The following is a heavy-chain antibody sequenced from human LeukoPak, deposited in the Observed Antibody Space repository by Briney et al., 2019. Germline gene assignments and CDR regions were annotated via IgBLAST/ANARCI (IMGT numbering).Heavy chain of an antibody. CDR3: ARGIENNYYGSGSYTG. CDR1: GYTFTGYY. Sequence: GASVKVSCKASGYTFTGYYMHWVRQAPGQGLEWMGWINPNSGGTNYAQKFQGRVTMTRDTSISTAYMELSRLRSDDTAVYYCARGIENNYYGSGSYTGWGQGTLVTVSS. CDR2: INPNSGGT. J-gene: IGHJ4*02. D-gene: IGHD3-10*01. V-gene: IGHV1-2*02.